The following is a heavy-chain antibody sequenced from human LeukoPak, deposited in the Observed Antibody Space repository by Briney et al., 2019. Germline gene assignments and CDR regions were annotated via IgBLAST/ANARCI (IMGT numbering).Heavy chain of an antibody. CDR3: ARGKYYDFWSGYYRGGHYYFDY. J-gene: IGHJ4*02. CDR2: INHSGST. CDR1: GGSFSGYY. D-gene: IGHD3-3*01. Sequence: SETLSLTCAVYGGSFSGYYWSWIRQPPGKGLEWIGEINHSGSTNYNPSLKSRVTISVDTSKNQFSLKLSSVTAADTAVYYCARGKYYDFWSGYYRGGHYYFDYWGQGTLVTVSS. V-gene: IGHV4-34*01.